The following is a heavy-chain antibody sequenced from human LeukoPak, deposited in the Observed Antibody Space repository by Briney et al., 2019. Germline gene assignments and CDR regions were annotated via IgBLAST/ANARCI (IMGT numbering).Heavy chain of an antibody. CDR3: AKLGDTMVRGVPDWYFDL. J-gene: IGHJ2*01. Sequence: PGGSLRLSCAASGLTFSSYAMSWVRQAPGKGLEWASAISCSGGSTYYADSVKGRFTISRDNSKNTLYLQMNSLRAEDTAVYYCAKLGDTMVRGVPDWYFDLWGRGTLVTVSS. V-gene: IGHV3-23*01. CDR2: ISCSGGST. CDR1: GLTFSSYA. D-gene: IGHD3-10*01.